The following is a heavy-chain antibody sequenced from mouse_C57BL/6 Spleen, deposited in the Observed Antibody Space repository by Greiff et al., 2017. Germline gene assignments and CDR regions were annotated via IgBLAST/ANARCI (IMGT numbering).Heavy chain of an antibody. V-gene: IGHV1-26*01. CDR1: GYTFTDYY. CDR3: ARGGGYDYDWYFDY. D-gene: IGHD2-4*01. Sequence: VQLQQSGPELVKPGASVKISCKASGYTFTDYYMNWVKQSHGKSLEWIGDINPNNGGTSYNQKFKGKATLTVDKSSSTAYMELRSLTSEDSAVDYCARGGGYDYDWYFDYWGQGTTLTVSS. CDR2: INPNNGGT. J-gene: IGHJ2*01.